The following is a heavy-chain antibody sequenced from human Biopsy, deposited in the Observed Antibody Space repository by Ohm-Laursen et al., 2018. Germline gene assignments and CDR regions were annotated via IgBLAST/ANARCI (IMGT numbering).Heavy chain of an antibody. V-gene: IGHV3-48*03. J-gene: IGHJ4*02. CDR1: GFAFNLYE. Sequence: SLRLSCAASGFAFNLYEMNWVRQAPGKGMEWISYIYGGGSPVSYADSVKGRFTISRDNAQNSLYLHMNSLRAGDTAVYYCARAYPPPGRRLVVVAGDFDCWGQGTRVTVSS. D-gene: IGHD2-15*01. CDR3: ARAYPPPGRRLVVVAGDFDC. CDR2: IYGGGSPV.